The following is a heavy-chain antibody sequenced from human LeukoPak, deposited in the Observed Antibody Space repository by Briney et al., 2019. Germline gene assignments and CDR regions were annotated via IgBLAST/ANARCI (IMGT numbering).Heavy chain of an antibody. CDR1: GYTFTGYY. Sequence: ASVKVSCQASGYTFTGYYMHWVRQAPGQGLEWMGWINPKSGGTNYAQKFQGRVTMTRDTSISTAYMELSGLRSDDTAVYYCAREYSSSSGRLFDYWGPGTLVTVSS. V-gene: IGHV1-2*02. J-gene: IGHJ4*02. CDR3: AREYSSSSGRLFDY. CDR2: INPKSGGT. D-gene: IGHD6-6*01.